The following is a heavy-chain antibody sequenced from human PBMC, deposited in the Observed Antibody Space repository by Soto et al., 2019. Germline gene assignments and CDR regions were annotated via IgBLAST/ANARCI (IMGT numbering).Heavy chain of an antibody. CDR1: GFTFNIYP. CDR3: ARNGFEWYVLGDYFDY. Sequence: QVQLVESGGGVVQPGRSLRLSCAASGFTFNIYPMHWVRQAPGKGLEWVAVISYDGSNKYYADSVKGRFTISRDNSKNTLYLQMNSLKPEDTAVYYCARNGFEWYVLGDYFDYWGQGTLVTVSS. CDR2: ISYDGSNK. D-gene: IGHD3-3*01. J-gene: IGHJ4*02. V-gene: IGHV3-30-3*01.